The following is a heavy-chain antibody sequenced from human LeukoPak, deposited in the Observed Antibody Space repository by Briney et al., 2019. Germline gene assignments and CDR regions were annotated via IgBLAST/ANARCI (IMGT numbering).Heavy chain of an antibody. D-gene: IGHD6-19*01. CDR1: GYTFTSYD. V-gene: IGHV1-8*01. J-gene: IGHJ6*02. CDR3: ARAVAGGSYYGMDV. Sequence: ASVKVSCKASGYTFTSYDINWVRQATGQGLEWMEWMNPNSGNTGYAQKFQGRVTMTRNTSISTAYMELNSLRSEDTAVYYCARAVAGGSYYGMDVWGQGTTVTVSS. CDR2: MNPNSGNT.